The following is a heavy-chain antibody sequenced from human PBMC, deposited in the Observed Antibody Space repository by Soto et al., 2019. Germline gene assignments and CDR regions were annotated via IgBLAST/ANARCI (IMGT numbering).Heavy chain of an antibody. V-gene: IGHV3-66*01. J-gene: IGHJ6*02. D-gene: IGHD6-19*01. Sequence: PGGSLRLSCSVSGFTFSNYWMSWVRQAPGKGLEWVSVIYGGGSTYYADSVKGRFTISRDNSKNTLYLQMNSLRAEDTAVYYCASPTEAVAGYYYYGMDVWGQGTTVTVSS. CDR3: ASPTEAVAGYYYYGMDV. CDR2: IYGGGST. CDR1: GFTFSNYW.